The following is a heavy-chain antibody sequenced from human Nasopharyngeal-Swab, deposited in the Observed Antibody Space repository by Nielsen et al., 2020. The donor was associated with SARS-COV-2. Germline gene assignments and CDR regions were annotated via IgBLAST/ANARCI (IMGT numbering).Heavy chain of an antibody. D-gene: IGHD3-3*01. J-gene: IGHJ4*02. Sequence: GGSLRLSCAASGFTFSSHNMNWVRQAPGKGLEWVSSISTTNGSMDYADSVRGRFTISRDNAKNSLFLQMNNLRAEDTAVYYCARGSVYHTLLYWGQGTLVTVS. V-gene: IGHV3-21*01. CDR3: ARGSVYHTLLY. CDR2: ISTTNGSM. CDR1: GFTFSSHN.